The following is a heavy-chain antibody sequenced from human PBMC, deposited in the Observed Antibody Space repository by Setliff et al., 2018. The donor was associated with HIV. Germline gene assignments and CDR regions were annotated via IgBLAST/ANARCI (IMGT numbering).Heavy chain of an antibody. J-gene: IGHJ6*03. CDR3: ATYTRGGSIFYYMDV. CDR1: GFSFRADA. Sequence: PGESLRLSCEASGFSFRADALTWVRRAPGKGLEFLAVVLRGGSPTYYADPVKGRFTIPRDDSKNTVYLEMRSLRAEDTAVYFCATYTRGGSIFYYMDVWGKGTTVTVSS. CDR2: VLRGGSPT. D-gene: IGHD3-3*01. V-gene: IGHV3-23*03.